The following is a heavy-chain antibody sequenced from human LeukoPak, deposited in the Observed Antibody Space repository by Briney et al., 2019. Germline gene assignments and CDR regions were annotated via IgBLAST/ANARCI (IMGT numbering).Heavy chain of an antibody. CDR2: ISDIGRT. CDR1: GGSISDDY. Sequence: SETLSLTCTVSGGSISDDYWSWIRHPPGKGLEWIGYISDIGRTNHSPSLKSRITISRDTSKNQFSLRLTSVTAADTAVYYCARQLQLVEFDYWGQGTLVTVSS. D-gene: IGHD6-13*01. V-gene: IGHV4-59*08. J-gene: IGHJ4*02. CDR3: ARQLQLVEFDY.